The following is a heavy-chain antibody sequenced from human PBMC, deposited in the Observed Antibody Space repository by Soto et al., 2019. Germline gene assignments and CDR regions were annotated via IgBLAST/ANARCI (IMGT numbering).Heavy chain of an antibody. D-gene: IGHD3-3*01. Sequence: SETLSLTCAVYGGSFSGYYWSWIRQPPGKGLEWIGEINHSGSTNYNPSLKSRVTISVDTSKNQFSLKLSSVTAADTAVYYCVGASDFWSGYYTNYYGMDVWGQGTTVTVS. J-gene: IGHJ6*02. CDR2: INHSGST. V-gene: IGHV4-34*01. CDR3: VGASDFWSGYYTNYYGMDV. CDR1: GGSFSGYY.